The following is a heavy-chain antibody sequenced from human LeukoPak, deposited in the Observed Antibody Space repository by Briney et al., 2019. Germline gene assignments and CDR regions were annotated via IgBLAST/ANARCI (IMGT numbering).Heavy chain of an antibody. CDR1: GFTVSSNY. CDR2: TYSGGST. D-gene: IGHD3-22*01. V-gene: IGHV3-66*02. Sequence: AGGSLRLSCAASGFTVSSNYMSWVRQAPGKGLEWVSVTYSGGSTYYADSVKGRFTISRDNSKNTLYLQMNSLRAEDTAVYYCARDGNYYDSSGSITLDYWGQGTLVTVSS. J-gene: IGHJ4*02. CDR3: ARDGNYYDSSGSITLDY.